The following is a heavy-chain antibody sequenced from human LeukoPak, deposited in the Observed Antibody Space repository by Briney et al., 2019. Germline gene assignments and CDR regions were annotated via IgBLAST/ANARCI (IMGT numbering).Heavy chain of an antibody. V-gene: IGHV3-23*01. D-gene: IGHD2-21*02. CDR2: ISDSDGST. Sequence: PGGSLRLSCAASGFTFSSYAMSWVRQAPGEGLEWVSVISDSDGSTSYADSVKGRFTISRDNAKNSLYLQMNSLRAEDTAVYYCARDEEHIVVVTAIFSLGYWGQGTLVTVSS. J-gene: IGHJ4*02. CDR3: ARDEEHIVVVTAIFSLGY. CDR1: GFTFSSYA.